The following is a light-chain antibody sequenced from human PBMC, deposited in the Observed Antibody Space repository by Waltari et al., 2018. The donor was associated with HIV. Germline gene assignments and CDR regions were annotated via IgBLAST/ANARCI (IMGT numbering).Light chain of an antibody. CDR2: GNS. CDR1: SSNIGAGSD. Sequence: QSVLTQPPSVSGAPGQRVTISCTGISSNIGAGSDVHLYQQLPGTAPKLLIYGNSNRPSGVPDRFSGSKSGTSASLAITGLQAEDEADYYCQSYDSSLSGSGVFGGGTKLTVL. V-gene: IGLV1-40*01. J-gene: IGLJ3*02. CDR3: QSYDSSLSGSGV.